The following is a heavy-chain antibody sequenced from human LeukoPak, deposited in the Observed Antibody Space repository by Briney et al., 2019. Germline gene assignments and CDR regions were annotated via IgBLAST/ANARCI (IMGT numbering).Heavy chain of an antibody. CDR3: ARDPPEDEWNSLDS. D-gene: IGHD1-7*01. CDR1: GGSVNGYY. V-gene: IGHV4-59*02. J-gene: IGHJ4*02. CDR2: IHYSGLT. Sequence: PSETLSLTCTVSGGSVNGYYWNWIRQAPGKGLEWIGFIHYSGLTVYSPSLQSRVSMSVDTSRNQFSLDLSSVTAADTALYYCARDPPEDEWNSLDSWGQGILVTVSS.